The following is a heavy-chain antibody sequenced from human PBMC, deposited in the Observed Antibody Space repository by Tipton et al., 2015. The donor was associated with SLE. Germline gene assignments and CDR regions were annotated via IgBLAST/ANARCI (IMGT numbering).Heavy chain of an antibody. J-gene: IGHJ6*03. D-gene: IGHD1-1*01. V-gene: IGHV4-59*11. Sequence: TLSLTCSVSGGSINSHYWIWIRQPPGKGLEWIGYISYGGATNYNPPLKSRVTISVDTAKSQFSLRLSSVTAADTAVYYCARVPGLERSYSYFYYMDVWGKGTTVTVSS. CDR2: ISYGGAT. CDR1: GGSINSHY. CDR3: ARVPGLERSYSYFYYMDV.